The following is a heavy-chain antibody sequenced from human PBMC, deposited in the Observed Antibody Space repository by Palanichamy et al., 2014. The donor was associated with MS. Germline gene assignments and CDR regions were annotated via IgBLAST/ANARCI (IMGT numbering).Heavy chain of an antibody. Sequence: QVQLQESGPRTGEAFGRPSSLTCTVSGGSIEGLLLVLESGTPGRGRDWSGVGRIYPRGITNYSPSLKSRVTMSIDTSKNQFSLNLSSVTAADTAVYYCARDDYGSGTSAYGMDVWGQGTTVTVSS. J-gene: IGHJ6*02. D-gene: IGHD3-10*01. CDR1: GGSIEGLL. CDR3: ARDDYGSGTSAYGMDV. V-gene: IGHV4-4*07. CDR2: IYPRGIT.